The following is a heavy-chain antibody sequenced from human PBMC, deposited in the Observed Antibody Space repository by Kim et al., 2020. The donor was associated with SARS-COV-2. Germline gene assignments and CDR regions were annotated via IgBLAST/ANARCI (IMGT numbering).Heavy chain of an antibody. Sequence: GGSLRLSCAASGFTFNSYGMHWVRQAPGKGLEWVAVISYDGSNKNYADSVKGRFTISRDNSKNTLYLQMNSLSAEDTAVYYCARERLLGYSRGWLYYYYGMDVWGQGTTVTVSS. V-gene: IGHV3-33*05. CDR3: ARERLLGYSRGWLYYYYGMDV. CDR2: ISYDGSNK. D-gene: IGHD6-19*01. CDR1: GFTFNSYG. J-gene: IGHJ6*02.